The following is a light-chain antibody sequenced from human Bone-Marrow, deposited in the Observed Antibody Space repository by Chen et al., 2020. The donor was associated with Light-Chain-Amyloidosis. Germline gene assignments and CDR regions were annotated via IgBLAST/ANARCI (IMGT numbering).Light chain of an antibody. Sequence: DVVLTQSPLSLPVTPGEPASISCRSSQSLSHSTGYNYLDWYLQKPGQSPQLLIYLGSTRASGVPDRFSGSGSGADFTLKLRRVETEDVGVYYCMQALQSPPTFGQGTKVEIK. J-gene: IGKJ1*01. CDR1: QSLSHSTGYNY. CDR2: LGS. CDR3: MQALQSPPT. V-gene: IGKV2-28*01.